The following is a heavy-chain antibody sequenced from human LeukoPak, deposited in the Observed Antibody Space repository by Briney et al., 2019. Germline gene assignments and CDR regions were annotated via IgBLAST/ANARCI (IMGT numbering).Heavy chain of an antibody. V-gene: IGHV4-4*07. Sequence: SETLSLTCTVSGGSISSYYWNWIRQPAGKGLEWIGRIFTSGSTNYNPSLKSRVTISVDTSKNQFSLKLSSVAAADTAVYYCARETTVVTPGRSDVFDIWGQGTMVTVSS. D-gene: IGHD4-23*01. J-gene: IGHJ3*02. CDR3: ARETTVVTPGRSDVFDI. CDR1: GGSISSYY. CDR2: IFTSGST.